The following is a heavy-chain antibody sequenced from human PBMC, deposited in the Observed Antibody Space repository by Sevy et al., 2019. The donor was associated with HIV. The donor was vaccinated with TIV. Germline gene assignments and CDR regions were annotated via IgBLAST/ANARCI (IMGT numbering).Heavy chain of an antibody. CDR2: ISFDGSIK. CDR1: GFTFSNYG. CDR3: AKDLFDRAYYYRGTGYYRTDY. V-gene: IGHV3-30*18. D-gene: IGHD3-22*01. J-gene: IGHJ4*02. Sequence: GGSLRLSCTASGFTFSNYGIHWVRQAPGKGLEWVAIISFDGSIKYYADSVKGRFTISRDNSKNTLFLQMNSLRTEDTAVYYCAKDLFDRAYYYRGTGYYRTDYWGQGTLVTISS.